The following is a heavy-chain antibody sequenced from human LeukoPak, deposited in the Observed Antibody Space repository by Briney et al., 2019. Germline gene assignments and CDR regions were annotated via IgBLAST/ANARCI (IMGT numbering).Heavy chain of an antibody. CDR1: GCSISGYY. CDR2: THYTGST. D-gene: IGHD1-26*01. Sequence: PSETLSLTCTVSGCSISGYYWGWIRQPPWHGLYLVAFTHYTGSTSYNPSLRSRVTISVDTSKNQFSLQLSSVTAADTAVYYCARYLLVGSTTRGAYDLWGQGTMVTVSS. J-gene: IGHJ3*01. V-gene: IGHV4-59*08. CDR3: ARYLLVGSTTRGAYDL.